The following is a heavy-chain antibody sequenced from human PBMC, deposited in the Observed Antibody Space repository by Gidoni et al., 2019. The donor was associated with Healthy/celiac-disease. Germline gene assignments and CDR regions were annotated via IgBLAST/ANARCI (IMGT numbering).Heavy chain of an antibody. J-gene: IGHJ6*03. V-gene: IGHV3-30*03. D-gene: IGHD3-10*01. CDR2: ISYDGSNK. CDR1: GFTFSSYG. Sequence: QVQLVESGGGVVQPGRSLRLSCAASGFTFSSYGMHWVRQAPGKGLEWCAVISYDGSNKYYADSVKGRFTISRDNSKNTLYLQMNSLRAEDTAVYYCAREGFGESYYYYYYMDVWGKGTTVTVSS. CDR3: AREGFGESYYYYYYMDV.